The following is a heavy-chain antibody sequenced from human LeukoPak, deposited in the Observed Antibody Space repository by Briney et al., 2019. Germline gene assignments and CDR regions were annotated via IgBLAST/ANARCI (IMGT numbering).Heavy chain of an antibody. CDR2: INSDGSST. CDR3: ARVEDTAMGDAFDI. CDR1: GFTFSSYW. V-gene: IGHV3-74*01. J-gene: IGHJ3*02. D-gene: IGHD5-18*01. Sequence: PGGSLRLSCAASGFTFSSYWMHWVRQAPGKGLVWVSRINSDGSSTSYADSVKGRFTISRDNAKNTLYLQMNSLRAEDTAVYYCARVEDTAMGDAFDIWGQGTMVTVSS.